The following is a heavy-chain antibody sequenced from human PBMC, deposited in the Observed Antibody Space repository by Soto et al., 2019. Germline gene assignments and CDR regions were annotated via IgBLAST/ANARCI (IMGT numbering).Heavy chain of an antibody. J-gene: IGHJ4*02. Sequence: PGGSLRLSCAASGFTFTNYGMHWVRQAPGKGLEWVAVISYDGSHADYADSVKGRFTISRDDSKNTLYLQMNSLRADDTAVYYCAKNGQWYSSSYFFDYWGQGTLVTVSS. CDR2: ISYDGSHA. CDR3: AKNGQWYSSSYFFDY. V-gene: IGHV3-30*18. CDR1: GFTFTNYG. D-gene: IGHD6-6*01.